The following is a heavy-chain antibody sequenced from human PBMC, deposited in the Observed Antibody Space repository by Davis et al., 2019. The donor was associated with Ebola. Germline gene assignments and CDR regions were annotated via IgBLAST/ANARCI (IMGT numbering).Heavy chain of an antibody. J-gene: IGHJ4*02. CDR2: IYYSGST. D-gene: IGHD3-22*01. V-gene: IGHV4-59*12. CDR1: GGSISSYY. CDR3: ARKMYYYESSGFDY. Sequence: PSETLSLTCTVSGGSISSYYWSWIRQPPGKGLEWIGYIYYSGSTNYNPSLKSRVTISVDMSKKQFSLKLSSVTAADTAVYYCARKMYYYESSGFDYWGQGTLVTVSS.